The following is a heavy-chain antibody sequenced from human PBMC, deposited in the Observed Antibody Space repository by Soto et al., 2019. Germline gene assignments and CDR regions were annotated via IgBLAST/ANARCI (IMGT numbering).Heavy chain of an antibody. CDR2: INPNSGNI. Sequence: ASVKVSCKASGDTFTTYDINWVRQATGHGLEWMGWINPNSGNIGYAQRFQGRVTMTRDTAIRTAYMEVSSLRSDDTAVYYCARGRTSGSYYLLDYWGQGTLVTVSS. CDR3: ARGRTSGSYYLLDY. V-gene: IGHV1-8*01. D-gene: IGHD3-10*01. CDR1: GDTFTTYD. J-gene: IGHJ4*02.